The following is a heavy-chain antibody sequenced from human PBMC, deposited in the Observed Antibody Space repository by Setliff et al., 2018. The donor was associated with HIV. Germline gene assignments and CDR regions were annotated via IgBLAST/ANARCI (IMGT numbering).Heavy chain of an antibody. D-gene: IGHD6-19*01. CDR3: ARDPQDTRGWYIYYFDY. V-gene: IGHV1-18*01. J-gene: IGHJ4*02. CDR1: GYTFIRYG. CDR2: ISAHSGYA. Sequence: ASVKVSCKASGYTFIRYGISWVRQAPGQGLEWMGWISAHSGYAKSAQKFQGRVTMDTDTSTNTAYMELKSLRSDDTAVYYCARDPQDTRGWYIYYFDYWGQGTLVTVSS.